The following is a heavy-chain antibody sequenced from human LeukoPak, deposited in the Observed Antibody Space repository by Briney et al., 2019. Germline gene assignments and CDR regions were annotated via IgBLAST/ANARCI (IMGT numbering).Heavy chain of an antibody. CDR1: GFTFNNYG. Sequence: GGSLRLSCAASGFTFNNYGMHWVRQAPGKGLEWVAVISYDGSNKYYADSVKGRFTISRDNSKNTLYLQMNSLRAEDTAVYYCARNERYFDYWGQGTLVTVSS. V-gene: IGHV3-30*03. J-gene: IGHJ4*02. CDR3: ARNERYFDY. D-gene: IGHD1-1*01. CDR2: ISYDGSNK.